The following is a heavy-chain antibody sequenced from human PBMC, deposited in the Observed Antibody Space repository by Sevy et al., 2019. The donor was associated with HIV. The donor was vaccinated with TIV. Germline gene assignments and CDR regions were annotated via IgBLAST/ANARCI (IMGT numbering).Heavy chain of an antibody. CDR3: SRESIDYNIPFEY. CDR2: IRSRGDNQ. Sequence: GGSLRLSCAASGFTFSNYDMHWVRQTPGKGLEWVTLIRSRGDNQYYSESVKGRFTVSRDNSKNPRYLLMNSLRGEDTAVYYCSRESIDYNIPFEYWGQGTLVTVSS. V-gene: IGHV3-30*02. D-gene: IGHD1-20*01. CDR1: GFTFSNYD. J-gene: IGHJ4*02.